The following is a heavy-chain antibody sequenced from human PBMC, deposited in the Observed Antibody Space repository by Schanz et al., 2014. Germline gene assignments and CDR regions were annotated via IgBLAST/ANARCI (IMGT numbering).Heavy chain of an antibody. Sequence: QVQLVQSGAEVKKPGASVRVSCKASGYTFTTYAMSWVRQAPGQGLEWVGWISVYTGNTKYGQKVQGRVTMTADTSTNTAYMELRSLRSDDTAVYYCARSADRDFWSGYYTRFDYWGQGTLVTVSS. CDR2: ISVYTGNT. J-gene: IGHJ4*02. CDR3: ARSADRDFWSGYYTRFDY. D-gene: IGHD3-3*01. CDR1: GYTFTTYA. V-gene: IGHV1-18*01.